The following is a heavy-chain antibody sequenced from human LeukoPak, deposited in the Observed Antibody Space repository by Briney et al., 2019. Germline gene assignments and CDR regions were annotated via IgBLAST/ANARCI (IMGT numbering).Heavy chain of an antibody. CDR2: IHYSGTA. CDR1: GGSISSDY. J-gene: IGHJ4*02. Sequence: PSGTLSLTCSVSGGSISSDYWSWIRQPPGKGLEWIGHIHYSGTARYNPSLKSRVTISIDTSQSQFSLELTSVTAADTAVYYCAREIAAGGWRGFGYWGQGTLVTVSS. CDR3: AREIAAGGWRGFGY. V-gene: IGHV4-59*01. D-gene: IGHD6-13*01.